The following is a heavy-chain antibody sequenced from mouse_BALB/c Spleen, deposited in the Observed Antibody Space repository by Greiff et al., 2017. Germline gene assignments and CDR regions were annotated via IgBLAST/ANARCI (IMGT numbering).Heavy chain of an antibody. J-gene: IGHJ1*01. CDR1: GYTFTSYW. Sequence: VQLQQSGAELAKPGASVKMSCKASGYTFTSYWMHWVKQRPGQGLEWIGYINPSTGYTEYNQKFKDKATLTADKSSSTAYMQLSSLTSEDSAVYYCARHYRYDDWYFDVWGAGTTVTVSS. V-gene: IGHV1-7*01. CDR3: ARHYRYDDWYFDV. D-gene: IGHD2-14*01. CDR2: INPSTGYT.